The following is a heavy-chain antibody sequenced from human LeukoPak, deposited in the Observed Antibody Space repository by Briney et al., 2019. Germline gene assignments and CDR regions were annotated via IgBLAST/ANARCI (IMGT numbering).Heavy chain of an antibody. CDR3: ASGRRDYGMDV. CDR1: GGSISSGGYY. V-gene: IGHV4-31*03. Sequence: SETLSLTFTFSGGSISSGGYYWSWLRQHPGKGLEWIGYIYYSGSTYYNPSFKSRVTISVDTSKNQFSLKLDSVTAAGPAVYYCASGRRDYGMDVWGQGTTVTVSS. J-gene: IGHJ6*02. CDR2: IYYSGST.